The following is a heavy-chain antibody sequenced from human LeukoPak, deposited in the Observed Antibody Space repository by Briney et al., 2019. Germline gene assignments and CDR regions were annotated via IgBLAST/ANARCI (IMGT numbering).Heavy chain of an antibody. V-gene: IGHV3-30*02. D-gene: IGHD1-1*01. CDR2: IASDGNYK. Sequence: PGGSLRLSCAASGFTFTHYGMHWVRQAPGKGLEWVAYIASDGNYKDYGDSGKGRFTISRDNSRNTLYLQMDSLRAEDTAVSYCANLPYNWNPHFGDYWGQGTLVSVSS. CDR3: ANLPYNWNPHFGDY. J-gene: IGHJ4*02. CDR1: GFTFTHYG.